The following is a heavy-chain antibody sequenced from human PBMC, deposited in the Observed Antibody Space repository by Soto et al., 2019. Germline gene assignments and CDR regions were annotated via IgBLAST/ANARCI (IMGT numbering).Heavy chain of an antibody. CDR3: ARLGPTTVPTSYFTGNYNGMDV. Sequence: VPITCAGRGGKMSRCGCYSSWKRKTPGKGLEWFGYIYYSGSTYYNPSLRSRLTISVDTSKNQFSLKLSSVTAADTAVYCCARLGPTTVPTSYFTGNYNGMDVWCQGPTVTV. D-gene: IGHD4-17*01. V-gene: IGHV4-30-4*01. J-gene: IGHJ6*02. CDR1: GGKMSRCGCY. CDR2: IYYSGST.